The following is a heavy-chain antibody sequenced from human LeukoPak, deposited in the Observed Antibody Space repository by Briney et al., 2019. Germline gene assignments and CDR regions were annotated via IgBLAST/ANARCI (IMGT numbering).Heavy chain of an antibody. V-gene: IGHV1-69*13. Sequence: ASVKVSCKASGGTFSSYAISWVRQAPGQGLEWMGGIIPIFGTANYAQKFQGRVTITADESTSTAYMELSSLRSEDTAVYYCARDSPSIAAFSSDWGQGTLVTVPS. CDR1: GGTFSSYA. J-gene: IGHJ4*02. D-gene: IGHD6-6*01. CDR2: IIPIFGTA. CDR3: ARDSPSIAAFSSD.